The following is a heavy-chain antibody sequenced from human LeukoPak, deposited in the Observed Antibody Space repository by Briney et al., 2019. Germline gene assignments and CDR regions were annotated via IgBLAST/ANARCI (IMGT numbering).Heavy chain of an antibody. CDR2: IYYSGST. CDR3: ARAKYSGWPDFDY. D-gene: IGHD6-19*01. J-gene: IGHJ4*02. CDR1: GDSIRSYY. V-gene: IGHV4-59*01. Sequence: PSETLSLTCTVSGDSIRSYYWSWIRQPPGKGLEWIGYIYYSGSTNYNPSLKSRVTMSVDTSKNQFSLKLSSVTAADTAVYYCARAKYSGWPDFDYWGQGTLVTVSS.